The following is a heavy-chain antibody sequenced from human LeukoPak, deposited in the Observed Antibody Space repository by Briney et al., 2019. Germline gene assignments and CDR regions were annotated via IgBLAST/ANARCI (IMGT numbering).Heavy chain of an antibody. J-gene: IGHJ4*02. CDR3: AKDIVVVVAAVDY. Sequence: GGSLRLSCAASGFTFSSYAMSWVRQAPGKGLEWASAISGSGGSTYYADSVKGRFTISRDNSKNTLYLQMNNLRAEDTAVYYCAKDIVVVVAAVDYWGQGTLVTVSS. D-gene: IGHD2-15*01. CDR1: GFTFSSYA. CDR2: ISGSGGST. V-gene: IGHV3-23*01.